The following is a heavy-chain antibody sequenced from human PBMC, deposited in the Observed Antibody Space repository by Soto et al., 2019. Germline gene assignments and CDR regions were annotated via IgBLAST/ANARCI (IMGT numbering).Heavy chain of an antibody. Sequence: GGSLRLSCAASGFTFSSYWMSWVRQAPGKGLEWVANIKQDGSEKYYVDSVKGRFTISRDNAKNSLYVQMNSLRAEDTAVYYCARDPNSYSGSYYAFDIWGQGTMVTVSS. J-gene: IGHJ3*02. V-gene: IGHV3-7*03. CDR3: ARDPNSYSGSYYAFDI. CDR2: IKQDGSEK. D-gene: IGHD1-26*01. CDR1: GFTFSSYW.